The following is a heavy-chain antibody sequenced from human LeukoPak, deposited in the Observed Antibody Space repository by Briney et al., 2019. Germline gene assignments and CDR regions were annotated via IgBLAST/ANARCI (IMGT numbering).Heavy chain of an antibody. CDR1: GFTFSSYG. J-gene: IGHJ6*02. D-gene: IGHD1-26*01. Sequence: GESLRLSCAASGFTFSSYGMHWVRQAPGKGLEWVAVIWYDGSNKYYADSVKGRFTISRDNSKNTLYLQMNSLRAEDTAVYYCAREGGPPRAGMDVWGQGTTVTVSS. V-gene: IGHV3-33*01. CDR3: AREGGPPRAGMDV. CDR2: IWYDGSNK.